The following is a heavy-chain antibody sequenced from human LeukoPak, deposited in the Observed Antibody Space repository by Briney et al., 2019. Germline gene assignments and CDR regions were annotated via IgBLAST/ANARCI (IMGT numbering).Heavy chain of an antibody. CDR1: GFTFSDYY. CDR3: ARYFDWLSPYYYYMDV. CDR2: VSSSGSTI. J-gene: IGHJ6*03. V-gene: IGHV3-11*04. Sequence: GGSLRLSCAASGFTFSDYYMSWIRQAPGKGLEWVSYVSSSGSTIYNADSVKGRFTISRDNAKNSLYLQMNSLRAEDTAVYYCARYFDWLSPYYYYMDVWGKGTTVTVSS. D-gene: IGHD3-9*01.